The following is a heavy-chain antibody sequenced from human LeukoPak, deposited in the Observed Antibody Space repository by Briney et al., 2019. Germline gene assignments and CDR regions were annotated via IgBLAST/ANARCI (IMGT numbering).Heavy chain of an antibody. Sequence: SVKVSCKASGGTFSSYAISWVRQAPGQGLEWMGRIIPILGIANYAQKFQGRATITADKSTSTAYMELSSLRSEDTAVYYCARGGYCSSTSCYGWFDPWGQGTLVTVSS. V-gene: IGHV1-69*04. D-gene: IGHD2-2*01. CDR3: ARGGYCSSTSCYGWFDP. J-gene: IGHJ5*02. CDR1: GGTFSSYA. CDR2: IIPILGIA.